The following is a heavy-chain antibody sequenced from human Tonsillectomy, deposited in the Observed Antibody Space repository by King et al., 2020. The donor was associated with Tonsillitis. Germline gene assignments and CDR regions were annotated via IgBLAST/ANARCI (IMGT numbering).Heavy chain of an antibody. V-gene: IGHV4-39*01. CDR3: ARQGSDSSSWYREDYYYYGMDV. CDR1: GGSISSSSYY. Sequence: LQLQESGPGLVKPSETLSLTCTVSGGSISSSSYYWGWIRQPPGKGLEWIGSIYYSGSTYYNPSLKSRVTISVDTSKNQFSLKLSSVTAADTAVYYCARQGSDSSSWYREDYYYYGMDVWGKGTTVTVSS. D-gene: IGHD6-13*01. J-gene: IGHJ6*04. CDR2: IYYSGST.